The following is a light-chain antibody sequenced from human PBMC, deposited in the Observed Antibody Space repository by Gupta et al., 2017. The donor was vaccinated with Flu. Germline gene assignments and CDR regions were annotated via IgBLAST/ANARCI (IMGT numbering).Light chain of an antibody. Sequence: EIVMTQSPATLSVSPGERATLSCRASESVSSDLAWYQQKPGQAPRLHIYGASTRATDIPARFSGSGSGTEFTLTISSLQSEDSAVYYCQQYNNWPLYTFGQGTKLEIK. CDR3: QQYNNWPLYT. J-gene: IGKJ2*01. V-gene: IGKV3-15*01. CDR2: GAS. CDR1: ESVSSD.